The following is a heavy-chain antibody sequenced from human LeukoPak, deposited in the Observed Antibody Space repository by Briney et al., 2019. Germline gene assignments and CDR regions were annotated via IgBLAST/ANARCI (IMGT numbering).Heavy chain of an antibody. CDR2: ISSSSSSI. J-gene: IGHJ5*02. V-gene: IGHV3-48*03. CDR3: AKDHTGYYIKGWFDP. Sequence: PGGSLRLSCAASGFTFSSYEMNWVRQAPGKGLEWVSYISSSSSSIAYADSVKGRFTISRDNAKNTLYLQMNSLRAEDTAVYYCAKDHTGYYIKGWFDPWGQGTLVTVSS. CDR1: GFTFSSYE. D-gene: IGHD3-9*01.